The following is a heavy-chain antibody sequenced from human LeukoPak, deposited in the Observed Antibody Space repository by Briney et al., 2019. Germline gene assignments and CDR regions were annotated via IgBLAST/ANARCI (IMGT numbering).Heavy chain of an antibody. CDR1: GDSISGVY. CDR2: VYYSGDT. Sequence: TSETLSLTCTVSGDSISGVYWSWIRQPPGQGLEWIGYVYYSGDTNYNPSLKSRVTMSLDTSKNQVSLRLSSVTAADTAVYYCARHPFATPFDHWGRGTLLTVSS. D-gene: IGHD2-15*01. CDR3: ARHPFATPFDH. V-gene: IGHV4-59*08. J-gene: IGHJ4*02.